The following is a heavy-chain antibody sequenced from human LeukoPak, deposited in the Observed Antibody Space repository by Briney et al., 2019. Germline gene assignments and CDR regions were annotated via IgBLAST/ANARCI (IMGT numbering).Heavy chain of an antibody. CDR2: MNPNSGNT. D-gene: IGHD3/OR15-3a*01. J-gene: IGHJ6*03. Sequence: GASVKVSCKASGYTFTSYDINWVRQAPGQGLEWMGWMNPNSGNTDYAQKFQGRVTMTKNTSITTAYMELSSLRSEDTAVYYCARALSWTTNSYYYMDVWGKGTTVTVSS. CDR1: GYTFTSYD. CDR3: ARALSWTTNSYYYMDV. V-gene: IGHV1-8*01.